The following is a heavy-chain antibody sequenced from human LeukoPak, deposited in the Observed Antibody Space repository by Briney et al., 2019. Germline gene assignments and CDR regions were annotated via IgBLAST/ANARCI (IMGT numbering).Heavy chain of an antibody. J-gene: IGHJ6*02. CDR3: ARERDGYCGGDCYYYYGMDV. Sequence: GGSLRLSCAASGFTFSSYAMSWVRQAPGKGLEWVSYISSSSSTIYYADSVKGRFTISRDNSKNTVYLQMNSLRAEDTALYYCARERDGYCGGDCYYYYGMDVWGQGTTVTVSS. D-gene: IGHD2-21*02. V-gene: IGHV3-48*01. CDR2: ISSSSSTI. CDR1: GFTFSSYA.